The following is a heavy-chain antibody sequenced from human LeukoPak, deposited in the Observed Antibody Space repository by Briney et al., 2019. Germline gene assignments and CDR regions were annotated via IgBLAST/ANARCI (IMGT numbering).Heavy chain of an antibody. J-gene: IGHJ4*02. CDR1: GFTFSSYA. Sequence: GGSLRLSCAASGFTFSSYAMSWVRQAPGKGLEWVSGISSSGGNTYYADSVKGRFTISRDNSKNTLYLQMNSLRVEDTAVYYCATEKGDSPDYWGQGTLVTVSS. V-gene: IGHV3-23*01. CDR3: ATEKGDSPDY. CDR2: ISSSGGNT. D-gene: IGHD2-21*01.